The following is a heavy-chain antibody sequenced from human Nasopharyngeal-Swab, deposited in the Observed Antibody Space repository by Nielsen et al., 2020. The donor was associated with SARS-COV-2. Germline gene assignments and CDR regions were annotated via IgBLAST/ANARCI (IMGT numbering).Heavy chain of an antibody. V-gene: IGHV3-48*04. D-gene: IGHD3-3*01. CDR3: ARESHYDFWSGYYPSKYYYYYMDV. CDR2: ISSSGSTI. CDR1: GFTFSSYS. J-gene: IGHJ6*03. Sequence: GESLKISCAASGFTFSSYSMNWVRQAPGKGLEWVSYISSSGSTIYYADSVKGRFTISRDNAKNSLYLQMNSLRAEDTAVYYCARESHYDFWSGYYPSKYYYYYMDVWGKGTTVTVSS.